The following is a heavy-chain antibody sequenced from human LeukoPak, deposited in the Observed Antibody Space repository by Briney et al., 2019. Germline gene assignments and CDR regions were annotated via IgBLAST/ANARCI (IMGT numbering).Heavy chain of an antibody. CDR3: ARDWGSGRYYDWYFDL. CDR2: IYTSGST. D-gene: IGHD1-26*01. Sequence: SETLSLTCAVSGGSISSYYWSWIRQPAGKGLEWIGRIYTSGSTNYNPSLKSRVTMSVDTSKNQSSLKPSSVTAADTAVYYCARDWGSGRYYDWYFDLWGRGTLVTVSS. V-gene: IGHV4-4*07. CDR1: GGSISSYY. J-gene: IGHJ2*01.